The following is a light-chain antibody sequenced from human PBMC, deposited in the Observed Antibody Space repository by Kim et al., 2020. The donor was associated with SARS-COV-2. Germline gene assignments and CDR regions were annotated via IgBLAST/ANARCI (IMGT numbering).Light chain of an antibody. Sequence: ELTQPPSTSGTPGQRVTISCPGSSSNVGRHFVNWYQHLPGTAPKVFIYNDNQRPSGVPDRFSGSRSGTSASLAISGLQSEDEADYYCATWDVTLNGWVFGGGTQLTVL. J-gene: IGLJ3*02. V-gene: IGLV1-44*01. CDR1: SSNVGRHF. CDR3: ATWDVTLNGWV. CDR2: NDN.